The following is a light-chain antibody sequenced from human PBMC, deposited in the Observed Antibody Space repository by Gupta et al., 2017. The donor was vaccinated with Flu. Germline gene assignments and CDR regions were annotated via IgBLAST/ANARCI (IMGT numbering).Light chain of an antibody. CDR1: QSINTW. V-gene: IGKV1-5*03. CDR2: KTS. Sequence: DIQMTQSPSILSASVGDRVTITCRASQSINTWLAWYQQKSGKAPTVLIYKTSTLKSGVPSRFSGSGSGTEFSLTISGLQPDEFATYYCQQYNSYPNTFGQGTKVEI. CDR3: QQYNSYPNT. J-gene: IGKJ2*01.